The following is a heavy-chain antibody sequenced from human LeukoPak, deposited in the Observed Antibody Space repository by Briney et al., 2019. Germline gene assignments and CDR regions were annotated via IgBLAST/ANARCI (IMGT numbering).Heavy chain of an antibody. CDR3: ARVGLQLRFLEWSDI. V-gene: IGHV4-30-4*08. J-gene: IGHJ3*02. CDR1: GGSVSSGDYY. CDR2: IYYSGST. D-gene: IGHD3-3*01. Sequence: PSETLSLTCTVSGGSVSSGDYYWSWIRQPPGKGLEWIGYIYYSGSTYYNPSLKSRVTISVDTSKNQFSLKLSSVTAADTAVYYCARVGLQLRFLEWSDIWGQGTMVTVSS.